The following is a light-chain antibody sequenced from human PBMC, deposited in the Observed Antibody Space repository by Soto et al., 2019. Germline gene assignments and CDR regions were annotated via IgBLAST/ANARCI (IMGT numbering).Light chain of an antibody. CDR3: QTWSTDIRV. Sequence: QPVLTQPPSASASLGASVKLTCTLSSGHNSYAIAWHQQQPEKGPRYLMKLNSDGSHSKGDRIPDRSSGSSSGAERYLTISSLQSEDEADYYCQTWSTDIRVFGGGTKVTVL. CDR2: LNSDGSH. V-gene: IGLV4-69*01. CDR1: SGHNSYA. J-gene: IGLJ3*02.